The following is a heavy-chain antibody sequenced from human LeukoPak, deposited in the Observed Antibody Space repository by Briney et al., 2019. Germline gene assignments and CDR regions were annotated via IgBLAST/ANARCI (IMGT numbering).Heavy chain of an antibody. CDR1: GFTFSSYG. Sequence: AESLRLSCAASGFTFSSYGMHWVRQAPGKGLEWVSFIRYDGSIKYYADSVKGRFTIARDNSKNTLYMQMNSLRAEDTAISDCARDPCNGNYGDSYYYYMDVWGKGTTVTISS. CDR2: IRYDGSIK. V-gene: IGHV3-30*02. D-gene: IGHD1-7*01. J-gene: IGHJ6*03. CDR3: ARDPCNGNYGDSYYYYMDV.